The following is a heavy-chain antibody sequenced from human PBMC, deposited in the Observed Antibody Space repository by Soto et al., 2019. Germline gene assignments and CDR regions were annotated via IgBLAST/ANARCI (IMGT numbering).Heavy chain of an antibody. CDR3: AKGVLSFHYGMVV. J-gene: IGHJ6*02. D-gene: IGHD3-10*01. V-gene: IGHV3-23*01. CDR2: ISSTAGRTS. CDR1: GFTFNTYP. Sequence: PGGSLRLSCATSGFTFNTYPMTWVRQAPGKGLEWVSSISSTAGRTSSYADSVKGRFAISRDFSDNTVYLQMNNLRVDDTAVYFCAKGVLSFHYGMVVWGQGTTVTVSS.